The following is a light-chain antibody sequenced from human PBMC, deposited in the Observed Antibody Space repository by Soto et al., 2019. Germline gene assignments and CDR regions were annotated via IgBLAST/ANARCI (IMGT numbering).Light chain of an antibody. CDR3: SSYASSTTLV. V-gene: IGLV2-14*01. Sequence: QSALTQPASVSGSPGQSITISCTGTSSDVGDYNYVSWYQQHPGKAPKLMIYDVSNRPSGVSNRFSGSKSANTASLTISGLQSEDEADYYCSSYASSTTLVFGGGTKLTVL. CDR2: DVS. J-gene: IGLJ2*01. CDR1: SSDVGDYNY.